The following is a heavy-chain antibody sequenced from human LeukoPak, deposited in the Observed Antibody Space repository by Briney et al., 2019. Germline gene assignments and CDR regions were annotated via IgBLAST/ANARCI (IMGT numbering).Heavy chain of an antibody. CDR2: ISSSSSYI. Sequence: PGGSLRLSCAASGFTFSSYSMNWVRQAPGKGLEWVSSISSSSSYIYYADSVKGRFTISRDNAKNSLYLQLNSLRAEDTAVYYCASPDPGGDYDFWRGYYTPPYWGQGTLVTVSS. V-gene: IGHV3-21*01. D-gene: IGHD3-3*01. CDR3: ASPDPGGDYDFWRGYYTPPY. J-gene: IGHJ4*02. CDR1: GFTFSSYS.